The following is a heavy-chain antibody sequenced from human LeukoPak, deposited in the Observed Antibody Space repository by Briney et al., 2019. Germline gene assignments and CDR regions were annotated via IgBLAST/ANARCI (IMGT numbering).Heavy chain of an antibody. Sequence: PGGSLRLSCAASGFTFSHYWMTWVRQAPGKGLEWVANIKQNGSEKYYVDSMKGRFTIFRDNAKNSLYLQMNSLRAEDTAVYYCARHGSGETSDYWGQGTLVTVSS. CDR1: GFTFSHYW. CDR3: ARHGSGETSDY. V-gene: IGHV3-7*03. CDR2: IKQNGSEK. J-gene: IGHJ4*02. D-gene: IGHD3-10*01.